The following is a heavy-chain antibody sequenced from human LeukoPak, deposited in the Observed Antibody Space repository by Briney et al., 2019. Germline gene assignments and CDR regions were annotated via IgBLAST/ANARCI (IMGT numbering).Heavy chain of an antibody. CDR3: ARGRYYYGSGSYLLGYFDY. Sequence: PSETLSLTCTVSGGSISSYYWSWIRQPPGKGLEWIGYIYYSRSTYYNPSLKSRVTISVDTSKNQFSLKLSSVTAADTAVYYCARGRYYYGSGSYLLGYFDYWGQGTLVTVSS. J-gene: IGHJ4*02. V-gene: IGHV4-59*12. D-gene: IGHD3-10*01. CDR1: GGSISSYY. CDR2: IYYSRST.